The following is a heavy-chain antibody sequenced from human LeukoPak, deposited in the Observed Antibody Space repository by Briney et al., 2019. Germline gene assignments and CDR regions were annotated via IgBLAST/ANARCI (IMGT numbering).Heavy chain of an antibody. CDR1: VGSFSGYY. Sequence: SETLCLTCAVYVGSFSGYYCGWIRQPPGKGLEWIAEINHSGSTKYNPSLKSRVTMSVDTSKNQFCLKLSSVTAADTAVYYCERWGGSGPYHFDYWGQGSLVTVSS. J-gene: IGHJ4*02. CDR2: INHSGST. CDR3: ERWGGSGPYHFDY. D-gene: IGHD3-10*01. V-gene: IGHV4-34*10.